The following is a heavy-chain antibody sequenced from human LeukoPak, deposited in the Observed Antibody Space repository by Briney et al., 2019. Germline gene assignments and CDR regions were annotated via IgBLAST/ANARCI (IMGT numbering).Heavy chain of an antibody. D-gene: IGHD2-21*01. CDR1: GFTFSSYT. Sequence: GGSLRLSCATSGFTFSSYTMNWVRQAPGKGLEWVSAISGSGVGTYYADSVKGRFTISRDNSWNTLYLQMSSLRAEDTAVYYCAKDQVISGSEASDIWGQGTMVTVSS. CDR3: AKDQVISGSEASDI. CDR2: ISGSGVGT. J-gene: IGHJ3*02. V-gene: IGHV3-23*01.